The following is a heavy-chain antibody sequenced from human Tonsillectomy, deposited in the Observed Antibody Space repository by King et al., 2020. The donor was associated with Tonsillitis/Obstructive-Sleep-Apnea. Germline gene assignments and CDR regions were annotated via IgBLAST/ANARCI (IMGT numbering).Heavy chain of an antibody. CDR3: ARLPSSXXXYYXXYGMDX. CDR1: GGSFSGYY. CDR2: INHSGST. V-gene: IGHV4-34*01. D-gene: IGHD3-22*01. J-gene: IGHJ6*02. Sequence: VQLQQWGAGLLKPSETLSLTCAVYGGSFSGYYWSWIRQPPGKGLEWIGEINHSGSTNYNPSLKSRVTISVDTSKNQFSLKLSSVTAADTAVYYCARLPSSXXXYYXXYGMDXWGXGXTVTVS.